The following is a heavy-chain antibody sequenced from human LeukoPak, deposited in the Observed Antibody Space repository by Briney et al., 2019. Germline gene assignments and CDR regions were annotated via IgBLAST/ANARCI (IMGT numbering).Heavy chain of an antibody. D-gene: IGHD2-15*01. CDR3: AKVLPKYCSGGTYYSYPNFDY. V-gene: IGHV3-9*01. J-gene: IGHJ4*02. CDR2: ISWDSGSI. Sequence: SLRLSCAASGFTFDDYAMHWVRQAPGKGLEWVSGISWDSGSIDYADSVRGRFTISRDNAKNSLYLQMTSLRAEDTALYYCAKVLPKYCSGGTYYSYPNFDYWGQGTLVTVSS. CDR1: GFTFDDYA.